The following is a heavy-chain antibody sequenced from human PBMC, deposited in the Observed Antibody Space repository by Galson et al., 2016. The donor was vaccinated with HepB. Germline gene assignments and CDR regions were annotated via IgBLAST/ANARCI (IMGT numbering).Heavy chain of an antibody. CDR3: AREAAPGDDYSLAY. J-gene: IGHJ4*02. Sequence: SVKVSCKASKYTFTVYYIHWVRQAPGQGLEWMGWISPNSGGTNYAQKFQGRVTMTRDTSITTAYMELSGLGSDDTAVYYCAREAAPGDDYSLAYWGQGTLVTVSS. V-gene: IGHV1-2*02. CDR2: ISPNSGGT. D-gene: IGHD4-11*01. CDR1: KYTFTVYY.